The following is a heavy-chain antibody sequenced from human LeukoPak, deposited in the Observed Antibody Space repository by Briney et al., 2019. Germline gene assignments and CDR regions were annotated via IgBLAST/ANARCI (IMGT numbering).Heavy chain of an antibody. CDR2: ISSNGGST. V-gene: IGHV3-64*01. CDR1: GFTFSSYA. D-gene: IGHD3-10*01. Sequence: PGGSLRLSCAASGFTFSSYAMHWVRQAPGKGLEYVSAISSNGGSTYYANSVKGRFTISRDNSKNTLYLQVGSLRAEDMAVYYCARTKFYYYGSGPLDYWGQGTLVTVSS. CDR3: ARTKFYYYGSGPLDY. J-gene: IGHJ4*02.